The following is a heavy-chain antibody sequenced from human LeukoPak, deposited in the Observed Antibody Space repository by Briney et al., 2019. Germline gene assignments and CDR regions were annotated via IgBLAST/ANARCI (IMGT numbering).Heavy chain of an antibody. CDR3: VRERNNFWSGHHSIFDS. CDR2: INNDGSST. CDR1: GFIFSDHW. Sequence: QAGGSLRLSCAASGFIFSDHWMHWVRQAPGKGLVWLSRINNDGSSTIYADSVKGRFTFSRDNAKNTLFLEMSSLRVEDTAVYYCVRERNNFWSGHHSIFDSWGQGTLVTVSS. J-gene: IGHJ4*02. D-gene: IGHD3-3*01. V-gene: IGHV3-74*01.